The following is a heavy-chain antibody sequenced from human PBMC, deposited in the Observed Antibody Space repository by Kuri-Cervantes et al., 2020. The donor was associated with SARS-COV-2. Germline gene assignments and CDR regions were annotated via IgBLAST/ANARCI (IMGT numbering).Heavy chain of an antibody. CDR1: GFTFSSYA. Sequence: LSLTCAASGFTFSSYAMSWVRQAPGKGLEWVSAISGSGGSTYYADSVKGRFTISRDNPKNTLYLQMNSLRAEDTAVYYCAKAPYGDKGAFDYWGQGTLVTVSS. V-gene: IGHV3-23*01. CDR3: AKAPYGDKGAFDY. CDR2: ISGSGGST. J-gene: IGHJ4*02. D-gene: IGHD4-17*01.